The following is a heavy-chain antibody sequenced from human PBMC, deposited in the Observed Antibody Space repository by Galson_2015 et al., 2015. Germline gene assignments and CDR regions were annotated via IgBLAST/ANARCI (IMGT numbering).Heavy chain of an antibody. CDR1: GLTFSSYG. Sequence: SLRLSCAASGLTFSSYGMHWVRQAPGKGLEWVAVIWYDGSNKYYADSVKGRFTISRDNSKNTLYLQMNSLRAEDTAVYYCARDRNYYDSSGPFDYWGQGTLVTVSS. J-gene: IGHJ4*02. CDR3: ARDRNYYDSSGPFDY. D-gene: IGHD3-22*01. CDR2: IWYDGSNK. V-gene: IGHV3-33*01.